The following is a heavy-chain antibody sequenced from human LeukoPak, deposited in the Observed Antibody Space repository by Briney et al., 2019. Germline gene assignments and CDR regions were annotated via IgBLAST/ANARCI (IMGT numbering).Heavy chain of an antibody. CDR1: GGSISSSNW. V-gene: IGHV4-4*02. J-gene: IGHJ5*02. D-gene: IGHD3-10*01. CDR2: IYHSGST. CDR3: ARGPFVLLWFGGVAAPRWFDP. Sequence: PSETLSLTCAVSGGSISSSNWWSWVRQPPGKGLEWIGEIYHSGSTNYNPSLKSRVTISVDKSKNQFSLKLSSVTAADTAVYYCARGPFVLLWFGGVAAPRWFDPWGQGTLVTVSS.